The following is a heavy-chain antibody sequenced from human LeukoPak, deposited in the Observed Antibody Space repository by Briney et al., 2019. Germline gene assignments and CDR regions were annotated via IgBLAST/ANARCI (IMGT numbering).Heavy chain of an antibody. D-gene: IGHD4-11*01. J-gene: IGHJ4*02. Sequence: GGSLRLSCVASAFSFSTYSMNWVRQAPGKGLEWVSSISGSSNYIYYADSVKGRFTISRDNAKNSLYLQMNSLRAEDTAVYYCARDTLRITYSFDYWGQGTLVTVSS. CDR2: ISGSSNYI. CDR3: ARDTLRITYSFDY. CDR1: AFSFSTYS. V-gene: IGHV3-21*06.